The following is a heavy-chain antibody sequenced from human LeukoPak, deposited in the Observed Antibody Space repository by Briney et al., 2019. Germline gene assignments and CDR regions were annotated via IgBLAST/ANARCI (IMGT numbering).Heavy chain of an antibody. Sequence: GGSLRLSCAASGVTFSSYGMHWVRQAPGKGLEWVAFIRYDGSNKYYADSVKGRFTISRDNSKNTLYLQMNSLRAEDTAVYYCAEVSVTIFGGEDDYWGQGTLVTVSS. CDR3: AEVSVTIFGGEDDY. D-gene: IGHD3-3*01. J-gene: IGHJ4*02. V-gene: IGHV3-30*02. CDR1: GVTFSSYG. CDR2: IRYDGSNK.